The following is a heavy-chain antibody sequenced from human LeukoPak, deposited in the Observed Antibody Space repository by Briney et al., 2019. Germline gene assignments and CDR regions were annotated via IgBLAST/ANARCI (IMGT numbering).Heavy chain of an antibody. CDR1: GFTFSSYW. V-gene: IGHV3-74*01. CDR2: INSDGSST. J-gene: IGHJ4*02. CDR3: ARGKDYGDLNY. D-gene: IGHD4-17*01. Sequence: AGGSLILSCAASGFTFSSYWMHWVRQAPGKGLVCVPRINSDGSSTTYADSVKGRFTISTDNAKNTLYLQMNSLRAEDTAVYYCARGKDYGDLNYWGQGTLVTVSS.